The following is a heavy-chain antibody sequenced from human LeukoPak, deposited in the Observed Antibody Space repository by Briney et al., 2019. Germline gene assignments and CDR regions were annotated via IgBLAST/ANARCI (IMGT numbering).Heavy chain of an antibody. J-gene: IGHJ3*02. CDR3: AKDRGMVNQLLYPDAFDI. CDR2: ISGSGGST. CDR1: GFTFSSYA. V-gene: IGHV3-23*01. Sequence: GGSLRLSCAASGFTFSSYAMSWVRQAPGKGLEWVSAISGSGGSTYYADSAKGRFTISRDNSKNTLYLQMNSLRAEDTAVYYCAKDRGMVNQLLYPDAFDIWGQGTMVTVSS. D-gene: IGHD2-2*02.